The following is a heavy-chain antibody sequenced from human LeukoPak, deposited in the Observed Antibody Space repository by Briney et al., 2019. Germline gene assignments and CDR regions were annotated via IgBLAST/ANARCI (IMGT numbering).Heavy chain of an antibody. J-gene: IGHJ4*02. Sequence: PGGSLRLSCAASGFTFSSYWMHWVRQAPGKGLVWVSRINTDGRITNYADSVKGRFTISRDNAKNSLYLQMNSLRAEDTAVYYCAKVLSGSIDCWGQGTLVTVSS. CDR1: GFTFSSYW. V-gene: IGHV3-74*01. CDR3: AKVLSGSIDC. CDR2: INTDGRIT. D-gene: IGHD1-26*01.